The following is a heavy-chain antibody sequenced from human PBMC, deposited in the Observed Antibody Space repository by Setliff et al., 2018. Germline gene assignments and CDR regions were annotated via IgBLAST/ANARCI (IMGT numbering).Heavy chain of an antibody. CDR1: GYTFTGYY. Sequence: ASVKVSCKASGYTFTGYYMHWVRQATGQGLEWMGWINPNSGGTNYAQKFQGRVTMTRDTSIGTAYMELSRLRSDDTAVYYCARDRMICGSNWFDPLGQGTLVTVSS. CDR2: INPNSGGT. J-gene: IGHJ5*02. V-gene: IGHV1-2*02. D-gene: IGHD3-16*01. CDR3: ARDRMICGSNWFDP.